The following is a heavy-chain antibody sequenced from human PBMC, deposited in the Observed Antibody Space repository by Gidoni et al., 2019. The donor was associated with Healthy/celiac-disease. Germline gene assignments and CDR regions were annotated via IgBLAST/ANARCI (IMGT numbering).Heavy chain of an antibody. CDR3: AREGQRAPCGGDCYYRDAFDI. CDR2: ISSSSSYI. D-gene: IGHD2-21*02. Sequence: EVQLVESGGGLVKPGGSLRLSCAASGFTFSRYRMNWVRQAPGKGLEWFSSISSSSSYIYYADSVKGRFTISRDNAKNSLYLQMNSLRAEDTAVYYCAREGQRAPCGGDCYYRDAFDIWGQGTMVTVSS. CDR1: GFTFSRYR. J-gene: IGHJ3*02. V-gene: IGHV3-21*01.